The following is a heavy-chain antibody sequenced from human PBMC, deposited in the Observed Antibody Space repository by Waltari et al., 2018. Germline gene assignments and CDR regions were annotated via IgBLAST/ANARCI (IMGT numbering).Heavy chain of an antibody. CDR3: ARAQTIAARGGRYYFDY. CDR1: GYSISRGYY. CDR2: IYHTGST. J-gene: IGHJ4*02. D-gene: IGHD6-6*01. Sequence: QVQLQESGPGLVKPSETMSLTCTFSGYSISRGYYLGWLRQPPGTWLKWSGSIYHTGSTCYYPSRKSLVPISAHTARHQFSRTLGRVTAADTAVYYCARAQTIAARGGRYYFDYWGQGTLVTVSS. V-gene: IGHV4-38-2*02.